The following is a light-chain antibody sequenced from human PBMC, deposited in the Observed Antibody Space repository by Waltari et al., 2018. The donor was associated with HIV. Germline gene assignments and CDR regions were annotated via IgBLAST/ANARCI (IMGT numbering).Light chain of an antibody. CDR2: EVS. CDR1: SRAVGSYNL. J-gene: IGLJ2*01. CDR3: SSYTSSSKGG. V-gene: IGLV2-14*02. Sequence: QSALTQPASVSGSPGPSLTISCTGTSRAVGSYNLVSWYQQHPGKAPKLMIYEVSNRPSGVANRVSGSKSGNTAAMTISGLQAEDEAEYYCSSYTSSSKGGFGGGTKLTVV.